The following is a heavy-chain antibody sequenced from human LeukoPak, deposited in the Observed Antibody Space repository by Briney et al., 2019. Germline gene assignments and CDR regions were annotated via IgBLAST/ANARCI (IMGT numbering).Heavy chain of an antibody. J-gene: IGHJ5*02. CDR3: ARDFGSGWPPDMVSDP. CDR1: GGSISSYY. D-gene: IGHD6-19*01. CDR2: IYYSGST. Sequence: SETLSLTCTVSGGSISSYYWSWIRQPPGKGLEWMGYIYYSGSTNYNPSLKSRVTISVDTSKNQFSLKLSSVTAADTAVYYCARDFGSGWPPDMVSDPWGQGTLVTVSS. V-gene: IGHV4-59*01.